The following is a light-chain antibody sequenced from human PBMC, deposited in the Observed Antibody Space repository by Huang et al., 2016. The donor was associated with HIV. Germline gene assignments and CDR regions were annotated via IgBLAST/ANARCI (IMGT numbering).Light chain of an antibody. CDR1: QSLLHSNGYNY. CDR2: LGS. Sequence: IVMTQSPLSLPVTPGEPASISCRSSQSLLHSNGYNYLDWYLQKPGHSPQLLIYLGSNPASGVPDRFSCSGSGTDFTLRISRVEAEDVGVYYCMQSLQTITFGQGTRLEIE. CDR3: MQSLQTIT. V-gene: IGKV2-28*01. J-gene: IGKJ5*01.